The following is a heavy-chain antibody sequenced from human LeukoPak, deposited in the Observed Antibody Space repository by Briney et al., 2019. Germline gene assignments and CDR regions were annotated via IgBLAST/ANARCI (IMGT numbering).Heavy chain of an antibody. V-gene: IGHV1-2*02. Sequence: APVKVSCKASGYTFTGYYMHWVRQAPGQGLEWMGWINPNSGGTNYAQKFQGRVTMTRDTSINTAYMELSRLRSDDTAVYYCATYLLLPRYFDYWGQGTLVTVSS. CDR1: GYTFTGYY. CDR3: ATYLLLPRYFDY. J-gene: IGHJ4*02. D-gene: IGHD2-15*01. CDR2: INPNSGGT.